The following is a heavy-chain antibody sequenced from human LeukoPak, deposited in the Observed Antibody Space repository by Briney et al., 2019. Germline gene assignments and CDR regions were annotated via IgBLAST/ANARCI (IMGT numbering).Heavy chain of an antibody. CDR3: AKDRERGSITIFGVVTELDY. Sequence: GGSLRLSCAASGFTFSSYAMSWVRQAPGKGLEWASSISGSGGSTDYADSVKGRFTISRDNSKNTLYLQINSLRAEDTAVYYCAKDRERGSITIFGVVTELDYWGQGTLVTVSS. CDR2: ISGSGGST. V-gene: IGHV3-23*01. J-gene: IGHJ4*02. D-gene: IGHD3-3*01. CDR1: GFTFSSYA.